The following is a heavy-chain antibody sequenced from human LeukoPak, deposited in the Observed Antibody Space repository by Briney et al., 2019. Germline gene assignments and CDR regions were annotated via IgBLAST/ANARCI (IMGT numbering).Heavy chain of an antibody. CDR3: ASDKPNFIAAAGTPQVDY. J-gene: IGHJ4*02. CDR1: AFTFSTKD. V-gene: IGHV3-23*01. CDR2: ISGSGSTT. D-gene: IGHD6-13*01. Sequence: GGTLTLYCSAYAFTFSTKDRRWVPQAPGKGMEWVISISGSGSTTFYAHSVKGRFTISRDNAKNTLYLQMNSLRAEDTAVYYCASDKPNFIAAAGTPQVDYWGQGTLVTVSS.